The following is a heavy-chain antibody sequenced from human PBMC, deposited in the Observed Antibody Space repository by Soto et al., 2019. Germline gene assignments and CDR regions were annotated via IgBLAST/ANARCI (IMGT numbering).Heavy chain of an antibody. J-gene: IGHJ4*02. CDR1: GFTFGKNA. D-gene: IGHD2-21*02. V-gene: IGHV3-23*01. CDR2: ISYSGSDT. CDR3: VRGVTTAIHRYDY. Sequence: EVRLLESGGTVVQPEGSLRLSCVGSGFTFGKNAMSWVRQAAGKGLQWVSAISYSGSDTFYADSVKGRFTISRDNSKNTLCLDMSGLRADDTGVYFCVRGVTTAIHRYDYWGQGTLVTVSS.